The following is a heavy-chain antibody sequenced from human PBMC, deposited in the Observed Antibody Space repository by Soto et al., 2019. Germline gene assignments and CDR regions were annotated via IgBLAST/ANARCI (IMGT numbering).Heavy chain of an antibody. Sequence: QVQLVQSETEVKKPGASVKVSCKASGYRFTTYAITWVRQAPGQGLEWMGWISPHNNNTEYVQKFQGRVAMTADTSTSTTYMEVRSLRSDDTALYYCARGKSYFDNWGQGTLVTVSS. CDR1: GYRFTTYA. CDR3: ARGKSYFDN. CDR2: ISPHNNNT. J-gene: IGHJ4*02. V-gene: IGHV1-18*01.